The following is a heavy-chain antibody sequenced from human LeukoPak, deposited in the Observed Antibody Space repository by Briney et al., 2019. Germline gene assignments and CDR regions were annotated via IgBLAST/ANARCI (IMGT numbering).Heavy chain of an antibody. V-gene: IGHV4-34*01. CDR3: ARGSSYGFSMGY. J-gene: IGHJ4*02. CDR1: GGSFSGYY. CDR2: INHSGST. D-gene: IGHD3-16*01. Sequence: SETLSLTCAVYGGSFSGYYWSWIRQPPGKGLEWIGEINHSGSTNYNPSLKSRVTISVDTSKNQFSLKLSSVTAADTAVYYCARGSSYGFSMGYWGQGTLVTVSS.